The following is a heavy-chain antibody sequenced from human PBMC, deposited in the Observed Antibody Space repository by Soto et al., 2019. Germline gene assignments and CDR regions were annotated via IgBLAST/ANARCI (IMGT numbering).Heavy chain of an antibody. CDR1: GFPFTSYV. CDR2: ISYDGSDK. V-gene: IGHV3-30*03. D-gene: IGHD3-16*01. Sequence: QVQLVESGGGVVQPGRSLRLSCAASGFPFTSYVMHWVREGPDKGLEWVAIISYDGSDKYYADSVKGRFTISRDNSKNTLYLQINCLSAEDTELNYCVGGQYYFDYRGQGTLVIVSS. CDR3: VGGQYYFDY. J-gene: IGHJ4*02.